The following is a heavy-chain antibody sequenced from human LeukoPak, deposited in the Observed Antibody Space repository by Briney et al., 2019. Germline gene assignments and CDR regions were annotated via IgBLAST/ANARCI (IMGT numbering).Heavy chain of an antibody. J-gene: IGHJ4*02. CDR3: ARDHSESQYYYDSSGYSYYFDY. CDR2: ISSSGSTI. CDR1: GFTFSDYY. Sequence: PGGSLRLSCAASGFTFSDYYMSWIRQAPGKGLEWVSYISSSGSTIYYADSVKGRFTISRDNAKNSLYLQMNSLRAEDTAVYCCARDHSESQYYYDSSGYSYYFDYWGQGTLVTVSS. V-gene: IGHV3-11*01. D-gene: IGHD3-22*01.